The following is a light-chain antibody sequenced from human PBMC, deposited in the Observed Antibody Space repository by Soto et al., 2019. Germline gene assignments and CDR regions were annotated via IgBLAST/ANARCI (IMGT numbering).Light chain of an antibody. CDR1: SGHSSYA. Sequence: QLVLTQSPSASASLGASVKLTCTLSSGHSSYAIAWHQQQPEKGPRYLMKLNSDGRHSKGDGIPDRFSGSSSGAERYLTISSLQSEDEADYYCQTWGTGIAVFGGGTQLTVL. V-gene: IGLV4-69*01. J-gene: IGLJ7*01. CDR2: LNSDGRH. CDR3: QTWGTGIAV.